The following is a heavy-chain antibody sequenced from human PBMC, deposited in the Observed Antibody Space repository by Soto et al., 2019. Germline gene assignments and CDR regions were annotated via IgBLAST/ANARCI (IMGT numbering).Heavy chain of an antibody. CDR1: GGTFSSYA. J-gene: IGHJ6*02. V-gene: IGHV1-69*13. D-gene: IGHD3-22*01. CDR2: VIAIFGTA. Sequence: GASVKVSCKASGGTFSSYAIGWVRQAPGQGLEWMGGVIAIFGTANYAQKFQGKVTITADASTSTAYMELSRPKASETAMHFWARRISSGTKPRHYGMDVWGQGTTVTFSS. CDR3: ARRISSGTKPRHYGMDV.